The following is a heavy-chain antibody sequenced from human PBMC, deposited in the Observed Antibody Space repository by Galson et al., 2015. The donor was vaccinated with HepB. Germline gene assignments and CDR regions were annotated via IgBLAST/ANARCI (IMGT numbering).Heavy chain of an antibody. CDR2: IWYDGSNK. J-gene: IGHJ3*02. CDR3: ARSRIRGVIIGNHHAFDI. Sequence: SLRLSCAASGFTFSSYGMHWVRQAPGKGLEWVTFIWYDGSNKDYAESVKGRFTISRDNSKKTVYLQMNSLRAEDTAVYYCARSRIRGVIIGNHHAFDIWGQGTMVTVSS. CDR1: GFTFSSYG. V-gene: IGHV3-33*08. D-gene: IGHD3-10*01.